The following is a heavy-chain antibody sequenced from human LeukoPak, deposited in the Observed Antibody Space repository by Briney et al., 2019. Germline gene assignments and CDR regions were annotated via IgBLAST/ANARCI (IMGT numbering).Heavy chain of an antibody. CDR3: ARGSGNEPFDY. CDR2: INRDGSST. Sequence: GGSLRLSCAASGFTFSSHSIHWVRQAPGKGLVWVSGINRDGSSTSYADSVKGRFTISRDNAKNTLYLQMNSLRAEDTAVYYCARGSGNEPFDYWGQGTLVTVSS. CDR1: GFTFSSHS. V-gene: IGHV3-74*01. J-gene: IGHJ4*02. D-gene: IGHD5-12*01.